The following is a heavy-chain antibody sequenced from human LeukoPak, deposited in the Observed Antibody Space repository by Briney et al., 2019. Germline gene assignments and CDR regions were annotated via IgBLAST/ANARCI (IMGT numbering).Heavy chain of an antibody. CDR1: GFTFSSYW. CDR2: INSDGSST. J-gene: IGHJ4*02. Sequence: GGSLRLSCAASGFTFSSYWMHWVRQAPGKGLVWVSRINSDGSSTSYADSVKGRFTISRDNAKNTLYLQMNSLRAEDTAAYYCARGRYSGSYLDYWGQGTLVTVSS. D-gene: IGHD1-26*01. CDR3: ARGRYSGSYLDY. V-gene: IGHV3-74*01.